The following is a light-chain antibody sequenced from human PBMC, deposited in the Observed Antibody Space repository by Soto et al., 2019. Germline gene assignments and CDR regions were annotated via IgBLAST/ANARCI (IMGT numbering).Light chain of an antibody. Sequence: DIQMTQSPSTLSASVVDRVTITCRASQSIGDSLAWYQHKPGKAPKLLIYAASSLQSGVPSRFSGSGSGTQFTLTISSLQPEDFATYYCQQSYSVFAFGPGTKVDIK. CDR2: AAS. CDR1: QSIGDS. V-gene: IGKV1-39*01. CDR3: QQSYSVFA. J-gene: IGKJ3*01.